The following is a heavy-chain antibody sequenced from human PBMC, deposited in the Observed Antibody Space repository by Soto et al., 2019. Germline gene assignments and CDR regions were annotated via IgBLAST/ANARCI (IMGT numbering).Heavy chain of an antibody. CDR2: INPNSGNM. J-gene: IGHJ4*02. CDR3: ARGRASGSYYLLDY. D-gene: IGHD3-10*01. CDR1: GNTFTSYD. V-gene: IGHV1-8*01. Sequence: ASVKVSYKASGNTFTSYDINWVRQATGRGLGWMGWINPNSGNMGYAQKFQGRVTMNRDTAIRTAYIEVSRLGSDDTAVYYCARGRASGSYYLLDYWGQGTLVTVSS.